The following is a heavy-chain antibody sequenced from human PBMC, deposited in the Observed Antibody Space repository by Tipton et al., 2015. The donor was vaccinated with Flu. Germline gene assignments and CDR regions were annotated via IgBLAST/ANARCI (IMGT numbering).Heavy chain of an antibody. D-gene: IGHD5-24*01. V-gene: IGHV1-69*18. J-gene: IGHJ4*02. CDR2: IIPIFGTA. CDR1: GGTFSSYA. Sequence: QVQLVQSGPEVKKPGSSVKVSCKASGGTFSSYAISWVRQAPGQGLEWMGRIIPIFGTANYAQKFQGRVTITADESTSTAYMELSSLRSEDTAVYYCATRARSRRDGYNQGDLNLDYWGQGTLVTVSS. CDR3: ATRARSRRDGYNQGDLNLDY.